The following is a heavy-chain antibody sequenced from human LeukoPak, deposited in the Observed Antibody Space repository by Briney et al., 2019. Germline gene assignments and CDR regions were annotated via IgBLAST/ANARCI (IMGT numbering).Heavy chain of an antibody. D-gene: IGHD6-13*01. V-gene: IGHV1-24*01. CDR3: ARGLGAAAGTGRYNWFDP. J-gene: IGHJ5*02. CDR2: FDTEDGET. CDR1: GYTLTELS. Sequence: ASVKVSCTVSGYTLTELSMHWVRQAPGKGLEWMGGFDTEDGETVYAQKFQGRVNMTEDTSTDTAYMELSSLRSEDTAVYYCARGLGAAAGTGRYNWFDPWGQGTLVTVSS.